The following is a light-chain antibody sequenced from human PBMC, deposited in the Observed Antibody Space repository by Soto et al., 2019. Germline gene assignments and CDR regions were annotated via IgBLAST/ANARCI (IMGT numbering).Light chain of an antibody. Sequence: NFMLTQPHSVSKSPGKTVTISCTRSSGSIASNYVQWYQQRPGSVPTTMIYENDQRPSGVPDRFSGSIDSSSNSASLTISGLKTEDEAAYYCQSYDGFNQAVFGGGTKLTVL. J-gene: IGLJ2*01. CDR3: QSYDGFNQAV. V-gene: IGLV6-57*04. CDR1: SGSIASNY. CDR2: END.